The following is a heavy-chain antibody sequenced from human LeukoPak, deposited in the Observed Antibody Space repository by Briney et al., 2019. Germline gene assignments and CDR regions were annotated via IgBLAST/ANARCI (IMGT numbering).Heavy chain of an antibody. Sequence: SETLSFTCTVSGGSISSGDYYWSWIRQPPGKGLEWIGYIYYSGSTYYNPSLKSRVTISVDTSKNQFSLKLSSVTAADTAVYYCARPRDRQFDAFDIWGQGTMVTVSS. D-gene: IGHD6-19*01. CDR1: GGSISSGDYY. CDR3: ARPRDRQFDAFDI. J-gene: IGHJ3*02. V-gene: IGHV4-30-4*08. CDR2: IYYSGST.